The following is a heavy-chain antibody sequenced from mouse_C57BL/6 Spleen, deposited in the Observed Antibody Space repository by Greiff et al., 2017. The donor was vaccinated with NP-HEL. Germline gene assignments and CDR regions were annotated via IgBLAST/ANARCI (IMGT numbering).Heavy chain of an antibody. D-gene: IGHD1-1*01. Sequence: EVKVVESGGGLVKPGGSLKLSCAASGFTFSDYGMHWVRQAPEKGLEWVAYISSGSSTIYYADTVKGRFTISRDNAKNTLFLQMTSLRSEDTAMYYCARRYYYGSSYVFDYWGQGTTLTVSS. CDR1: GFTFSDYG. J-gene: IGHJ2*01. V-gene: IGHV5-17*01. CDR2: ISSGSSTI. CDR3: ARRYYYGSSYVFDY.